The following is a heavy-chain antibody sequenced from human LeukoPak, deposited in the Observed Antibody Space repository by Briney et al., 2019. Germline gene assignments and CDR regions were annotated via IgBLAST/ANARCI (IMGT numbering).Heavy chain of an antibody. CDR1: GRSLSSGYFY. CDR2: VFYSGST. CDR3: ARNSSTIAPRRDPHYYYNYIDV. D-gene: IGHD6-6*01. J-gene: IGHJ6*03. V-gene: IGHV4-39*01. Sequence: PSATLSLTCTVSGRSLSSGYFYWGWIRQTPGKGLDWMGSVFYSGSTSYNPSFESRISMSVDTSKNQFALRLNSVTAADTAVYYCARNSSTIAPRRDPHYYYNYIDVWGKGTTVTVSS.